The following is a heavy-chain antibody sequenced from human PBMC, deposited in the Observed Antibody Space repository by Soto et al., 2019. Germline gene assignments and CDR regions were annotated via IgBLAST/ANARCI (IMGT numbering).Heavy chain of an antibody. CDR3: ARDNWNGAYYGLDV. J-gene: IGHJ6*02. CDR2: MSGSGSSI. Sequence: EAQLLESGGGLVQPGESLTLSCVASHFAFNIDAMTWVRQAPGKGLEWFSSMSGSGSSIYYANPVKGRFTITRDKSKKTLYLQMNRLRAEDTAVYWCARDNWNGAYYGLDVWGQGTTVTVS. D-gene: IGHD1-20*01. CDR1: HFAFNIDA. V-gene: IGHV3-23*01.